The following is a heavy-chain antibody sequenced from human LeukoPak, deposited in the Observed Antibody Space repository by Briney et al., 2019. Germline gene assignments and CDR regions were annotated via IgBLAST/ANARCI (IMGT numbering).Heavy chain of an antibody. D-gene: IGHD6-19*01. CDR3: ARGVTLGLVYYYYYGMDV. V-gene: IGHV3-21*01. CDR1: GFTFSSYS. J-gene: IGHJ6*04. Sequence: PGGSLRLSCAASGFTFSSYSMNWVRQAPGKGLEWVSSISSSSSYIYYADSVKGRFTISRDNAKNSLYLQMNSLRAEDTAVYYCARGVTLGLVYYYYYGMDVWGKGTTVTVSS. CDR2: ISSSSSYI.